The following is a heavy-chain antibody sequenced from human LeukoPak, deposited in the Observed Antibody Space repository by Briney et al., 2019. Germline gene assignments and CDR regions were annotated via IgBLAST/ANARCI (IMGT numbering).Heavy chain of an antibody. CDR3: ARAPETDAFDI. Sequence: SQTLSLTCTVSGGSISSGGYYWSWIRQPPGKGLEWIGYIYHSGSTYYNPSLKSRVTISVDRSKNQFSLKLSSATAADTAVYYCARAPETDAFDIWGQGTMVTVSS. V-gene: IGHV4-30-2*01. CDR1: GGSISSGGYY. CDR2: IYHSGST. J-gene: IGHJ3*02.